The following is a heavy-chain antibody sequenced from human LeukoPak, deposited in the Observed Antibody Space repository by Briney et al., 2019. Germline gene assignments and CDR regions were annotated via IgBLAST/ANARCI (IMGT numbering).Heavy chain of an antibody. D-gene: IGHD6-13*01. CDR1: GLTLSRYA. Sequence: GGSLRLSCAASGLTLSRYAMSWVRHARGKGLECGSAISGSGGSTYYADSVKGRFTISRDNSKNTLYLPMNSLRAEDTAVYYCAKDGVYSSSWYDFDFWGRGTVV. CDR3: AKDGVYSSSWYDFDF. J-gene: IGHJ4*02. V-gene: IGHV3-23*01. CDR2: ISGSGGST.